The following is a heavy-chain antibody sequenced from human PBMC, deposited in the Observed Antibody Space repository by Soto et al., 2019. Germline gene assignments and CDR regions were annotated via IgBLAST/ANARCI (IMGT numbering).Heavy chain of an antibody. CDR2: ISGSGGST. D-gene: IGHD5-12*01. J-gene: IGHJ6*02. V-gene: IGHV3-23*01. CDR3: AKAIYEYYYYGMDV. CDR1: GFTFSSYA. Sequence: GSLRLSCAASGFTFSSYAMSWVRQAPGKGLEWVSAISGSGGSTYYADSVKGRFTISRDNSKNTLYLQMNSLRAEDTAVYYCAKAIYEYYYYGMDVWGQGTTVTVSS.